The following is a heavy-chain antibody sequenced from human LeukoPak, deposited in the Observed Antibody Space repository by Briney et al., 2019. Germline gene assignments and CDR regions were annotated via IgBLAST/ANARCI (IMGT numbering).Heavy chain of an antibody. J-gene: IGHJ6*03. Sequence: SETLFLTCTVSGGSISSYYWSWIRQPPGKGLEWIGYIYYSGSTNYNPSLKSRVTISVDTSKNQFSLKLSSVTAADTAVYYCARDRLTYYYDSSGSSYYMDVWGKGTTVTVSS. V-gene: IGHV4-59*01. CDR2: IYYSGST. CDR3: ARDRLTYYYDSSGSSYYMDV. D-gene: IGHD3-22*01. CDR1: GGSISSYY.